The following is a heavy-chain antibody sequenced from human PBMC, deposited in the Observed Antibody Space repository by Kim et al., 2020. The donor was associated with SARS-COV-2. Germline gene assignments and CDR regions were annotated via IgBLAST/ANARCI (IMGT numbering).Heavy chain of an antibody. CDR3: ARDSEGGDY. D-gene: IGHD1-26*01. J-gene: IGHJ4*02. V-gene: IGHV4-59*13. Sequence: SETLSLTCTASGGPISSYYWSWIRQPPGKGLEWIGYIYYSGSTNYNPSLKSRVTISVDTSKNQFSLKLSSVTAADTAVYYCARDSEGGDYWSQGTLVTVS. CDR2: IYYSGST. CDR1: GGPISSYY.